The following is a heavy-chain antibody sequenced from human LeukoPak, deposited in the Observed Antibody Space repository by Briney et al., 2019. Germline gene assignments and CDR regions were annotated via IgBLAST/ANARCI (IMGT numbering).Heavy chain of an antibody. CDR3: AKNPDYDILTNNWFDP. CDR2: ISGSGGST. V-gene: IGHV3-23*01. CDR1: GFTFSSYA. D-gene: IGHD3-9*01. Sequence: GGSLRLSCAASGFTFSSYAMSWVRQAPGKGLEWVSAISGSGGSTYYADSVKGQFTISRDNSKNTLYLQMNSLRAEDTAVYYCAKNPDYDILTNNWFDPWGQGTLVTVSS. J-gene: IGHJ5*02.